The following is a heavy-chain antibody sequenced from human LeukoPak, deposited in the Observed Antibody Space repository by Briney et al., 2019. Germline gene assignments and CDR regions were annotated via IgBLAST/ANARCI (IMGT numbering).Heavy chain of an antibody. CDR3: ARGVPSVLRYFDWSTTHYYYGMDV. CDR1: GYTFTGYY. Sequence: GASVKVSSKASGYTFTGYYMHWVRQAPGQGLEWMGWINPNSGGTNYAQKFQGRVTMARDTSISTAYMELRRLRSDDTAVYYCARGVPSVLRYFDWSTTHYYYGMDVWGQGTTVTVSS. J-gene: IGHJ6*02. D-gene: IGHD3-9*01. CDR2: INPNSGGT. V-gene: IGHV1-2*02.